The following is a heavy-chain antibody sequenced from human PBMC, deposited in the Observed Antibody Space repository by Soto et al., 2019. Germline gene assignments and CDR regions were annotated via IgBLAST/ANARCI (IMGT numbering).Heavy chain of an antibody. CDR1: GFTFTTYA. CDR2: ISNSAGST. V-gene: IGHV3-23*01. J-gene: IGHJ4*02. CDR3: AKDLHPRGYSYELDY. D-gene: IGHD5-18*01. Sequence: GGSLRLSCAASGFTFTTYAMNWVRQAPGQGLEWVSSISNSAGSTYYADSVKGRFTISRDNSKNTLYLQMNSLRAEDTAVYYCAKDLHPRGYSYELDYWGQGTLVTVSS.